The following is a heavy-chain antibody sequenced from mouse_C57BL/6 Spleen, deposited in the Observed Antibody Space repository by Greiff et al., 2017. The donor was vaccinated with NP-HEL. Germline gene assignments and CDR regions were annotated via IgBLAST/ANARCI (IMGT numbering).Heavy chain of an antibody. CDR2: IRLKSDNYAT. D-gene: IGHD2-4*01. Sequence: EVMLVESGGGLVQPGGSMKLSCVASGFTFSNYWMNWVRQSPEKGLEWVAQIRLKSDNYATHYAESVKGRFTISRDDSKSSVYLQMNNLRAEDTVIYYCTLYDYDEGGYYFDYWGQGTTLTVSS. J-gene: IGHJ2*01. V-gene: IGHV6-3*01. CDR1: GFTFSNYW. CDR3: TLYDYDEGGYYFDY.